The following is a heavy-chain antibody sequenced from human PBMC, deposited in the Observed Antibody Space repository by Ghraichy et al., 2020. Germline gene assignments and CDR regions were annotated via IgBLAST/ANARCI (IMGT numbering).Heavy chain of an antibody. J-gene: IGHJ4*02. D-gene: IGHD2-15*01. CDR3: AREYCRGGRCFFGTGGSHFDY. Sequence: LSLTCAASGFTVVSSNYMNWVRQAPGKGLEWVSRINSDGRGTIYADSVKGRFTISRDNARNTLYLQMSSLRAEDTAVYYCAREYCRGGRCFFGTGGSHFDYWGQGTLVTVSS. V-gene: IGHV3-74*01. CDR2: INSDGRGT. CDR1: GFTVVSSNY.